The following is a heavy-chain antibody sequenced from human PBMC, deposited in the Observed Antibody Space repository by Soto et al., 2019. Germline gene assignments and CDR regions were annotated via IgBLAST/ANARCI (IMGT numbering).Heavy chain of an antibody. D-gene: IGHD3-3*01. CDR1: GFTFSSYA. Sequence: QVQLVESGGGVVQPGRSLRLSCAASGFTFSSYAMHWVRQAPGKGLEWVAVISYDGSNKYYPDSVKGRFTISRDNSKNTLYLQMNSRRAEDKAVYYCAREETRITIFGVALLSYYFDYWGQGTLVTVSS. V-gene: IGHV3-30-3*01. J-gene: IGHJ4*02. CDR2: ISYDGSNK. CDR3: AREETRITIFGVALLSYYFDY.